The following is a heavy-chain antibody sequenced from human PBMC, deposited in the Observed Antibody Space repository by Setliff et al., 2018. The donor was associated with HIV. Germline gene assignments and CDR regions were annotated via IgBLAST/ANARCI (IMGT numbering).Heavy chain of an antibody. D-gene: IGHD3-22*01. J-gene: IGHJ4*02. CDR2: VSAYNGDT. Sequence: ASVKVSCKASGFTFNHYGITWVRQAPGQGLEWMGWVSAYNGDTKYSQTFQDRVAITRDTSASTAYMELSSLRSEDTAVYYCAGAQTYYSDSSGYYSQYWGQGTLVTVSS. V-gene: IGHV1-18*01. CDR1: GFTFNHYG. CDR3: AGAQTYYSDSSGYYSQY.